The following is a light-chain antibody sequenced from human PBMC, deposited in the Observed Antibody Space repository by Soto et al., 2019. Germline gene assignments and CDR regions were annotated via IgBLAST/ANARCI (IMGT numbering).Light chain of an antibody. J-gene: IGLJ1*01. Sequence: QSVLTQPPSASGTPGQRVTISCSGSSSNIGSNTVNWHQQLPGTAPKLLIYSNNQRPSGVPDRFSGSKSGTSASLAISGLQSEDEADYYCAAWDDSLSYVFGTGTKVTVL. CDR3: AAWDDSLSYV. V-gene: IGLV1-44*01. CDR1: SSNIGSNT. CDR2: SNN.